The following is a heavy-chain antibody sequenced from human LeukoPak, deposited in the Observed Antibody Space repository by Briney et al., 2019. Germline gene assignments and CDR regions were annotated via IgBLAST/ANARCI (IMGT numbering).Heavy chain of an antibody. D-gene: IGHD6-19*01. CDR2: INPNSGGT. CDR1: RYTFTGYY. J-gene: IGHJ4*02. Sequence: ASVKVSCKASRYTFTGYYMHWVRQAPGQGLEWMGWINPNSGGTNYAQKFQGRVTMTRDTSISTAYMELSRLRSDDTAVYYCARDGAYSSGLDYWGQGTLVTVSS. V-gene: IGHV1-2*02. CDR3: ARDGAYSSGLDY.